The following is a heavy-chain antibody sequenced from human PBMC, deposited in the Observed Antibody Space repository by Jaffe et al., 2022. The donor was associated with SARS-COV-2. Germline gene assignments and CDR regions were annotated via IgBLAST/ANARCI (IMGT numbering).Heavy chain of an antibody. D-gene: IGHD2-2*01. V-gene: IGHV1-46*01. Sequence: QVQLVQSGAEVKKPGASVKVSCKASGYTFTSYYMHWVRQAPGQGLEWMGIINPSGGSTSYAQKFQGRVTMTRDTSTSTVYMELSSLRSEDTAVYYCARDLSKSTSSLGIYYYYGMDVWGQGTTVTVSS. CDR3: ARDLSKSTSSLGIYYYYGMDV. CDR1: GYTFTSYY. CDR2: INPSGGST. J-gene: IGHJ6*02.